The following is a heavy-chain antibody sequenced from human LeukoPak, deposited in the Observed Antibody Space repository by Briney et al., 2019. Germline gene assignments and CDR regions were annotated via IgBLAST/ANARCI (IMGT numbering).Heavy chain of an antibody. CDR1: GFTFSSYG. D-gene: IGHD4-17*01. CDR3: AREGTVTTPGFDY. Sequence: GGSLRLSCAASGFTFSSYGMHWVRQAPGKGLEWVAVIWYDGSNKYYADSVKGRFTISRDNSKNTLCLQMNSLRAEDMAVYYCAREGTVTTPGFDYWGQGTLVTVSS. CDR2: IWYDGSNK. V-gene: IGHV3-33*01. J-gene: IGHJ4*02.